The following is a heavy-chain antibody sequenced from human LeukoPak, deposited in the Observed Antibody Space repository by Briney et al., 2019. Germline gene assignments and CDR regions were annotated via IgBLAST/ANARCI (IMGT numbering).Heavy chain of an antibody. CDR3: AKESGRGYSGNLATFDI. CDR2: IIPILSIS. CDR1: GGTFGSYA. J-gene: IGHJ3*02. Sequence: ASVKVSCKASGGTFGSYAISWVRQAPGQGLEWMGRIIPILSISNYAQKFQGRVTITADKFTSTAHMELSSLRPEDTAVYYCAKESGRGYSGNLATFDIWGQGTMVTVSS. D-gene: IGHD1-26*01. V-gene: IGHV1-69*04.